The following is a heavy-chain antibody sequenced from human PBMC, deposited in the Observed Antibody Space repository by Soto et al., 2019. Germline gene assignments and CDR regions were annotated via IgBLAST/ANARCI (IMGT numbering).Heavy chain of an antibody. CDR2: IYYSGST. D-gene: IGHD3-3*01. J-gene: IGHJ6*02. Sequence: PSETVSLTCTVSGGSISSYYWSWIRQPPGKGLEWIGYIYYSGSTNYNPSLKSRVTISVDTSKNQFSLKLSSVTAADTAVYYCARDELRFLEWLGYGMDVWGQGTTVTVSS. V-gene: IGHV4-59*01. CDR3: ARDELRFLEWLGYGMDV. CDR1: GGSISSYY.